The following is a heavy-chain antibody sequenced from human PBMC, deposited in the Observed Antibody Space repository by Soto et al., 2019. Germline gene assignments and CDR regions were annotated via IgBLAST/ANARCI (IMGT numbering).Heavy chain of an antibody. V-gene: IGHV4-34*01. Sequence: SETLSLTCAVYGGSFSADYWSWLRQHPGRRLGWIGEINHSGSTNYNPSLKSRVTISVDTSKNQFSLKLSSVTAADTAVYYCARSGGREPQRSSNRGWFDPWGQGTLVTVS. CDR2: INHSGST. CDR1: GGSFSADY. CDR3: ARSGGREPQRSSNRGWFDP. D-gene: IGHD1-1*01. J-gene: IGHJ5*02.